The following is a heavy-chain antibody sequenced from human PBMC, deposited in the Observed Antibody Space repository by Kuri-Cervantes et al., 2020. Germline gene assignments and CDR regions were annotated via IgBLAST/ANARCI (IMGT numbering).Heavy chain of an antibody. D-gene: IGHD6-19*01. CDR2: INAGNGDT. CDR1: GDPFTSYA. Sequence: ASVKGSCKASGDPFTSYAMHWVRQAPGQGLEWMGWINAGNGDTKYSQKFRDRVAITRDTSATTAYLELSSLRSEDTAVYYCARGSTGWPYYFDYWGQGTLVTVSS. V-gene: IGHV1-3*01. CDR3: ARGSTGWPYYFDY. J-gene: IGHJ4*02.